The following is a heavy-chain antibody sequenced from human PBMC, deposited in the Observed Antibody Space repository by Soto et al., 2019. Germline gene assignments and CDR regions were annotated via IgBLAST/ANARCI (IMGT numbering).Heavy chain of an antibody. CDR3: ARELWSSGWKNCFAY. J-gene: IGHJ4*02. CDR1: GFTVSSDY. V-gene: IGHV3-53*01. D-gene: IGHD6-19*01. Sequence: PGGSLRLSCAASGFTVSSDYMGWVRQAPGKGLEWVSVIASGGSTYYADSVKGRFTISRDNSENTLYLQMISLRAEDTAVYYCARELWSSGWKNCFAYWGQGTLVTVSS. CDR2: IASGGST.